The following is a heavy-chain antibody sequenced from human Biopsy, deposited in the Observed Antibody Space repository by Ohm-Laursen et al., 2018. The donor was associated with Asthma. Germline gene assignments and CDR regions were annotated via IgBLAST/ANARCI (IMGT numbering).Heavy chain of an antibody. Sequence: SLRLSCSASGFTFGDYWISWVRQVPGKGLEWLANIKHDGSEKNHVDSLKGRFTISRDNAKNSLYLQMNSLRAEDTAVYYCARTFHFWSPYHAEHYQLWGQGTLVTVSS. CDR1: GFTFGDYW. CDR2: IKHDGSEK. V-gene: IGHV3-7*01. CDR3: ARTFHFWSPYHAEHYQL. D-gene: IGHD3-3*02. J-gene: IGHJ1*01.